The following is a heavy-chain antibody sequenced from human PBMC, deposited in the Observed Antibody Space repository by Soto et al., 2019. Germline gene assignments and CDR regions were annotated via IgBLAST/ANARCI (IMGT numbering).Heavy chain of an antibody. V-gene: IGHV4-31*03. CDR3: ARLVATISHYYYYMDV. Sequence: QVQLQESGPGLVKPSQTLSLTCTVSGGSISSGGYFWSWIRQHPGKALEWIGYIYYSGSTYYNPSLKSGVTLSVDTSKNQFSLMLSSVTAAATAVYYCARLVATISHYYYYMDVWGKGTTVTVS. J-gene: IGHJ6*03. CDR2: IYYSGST. CDR1: GGSISSGGYF. D-gene: IGHD5-12*01.